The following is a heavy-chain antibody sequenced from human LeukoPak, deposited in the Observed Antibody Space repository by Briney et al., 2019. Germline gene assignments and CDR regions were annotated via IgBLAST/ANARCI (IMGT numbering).Heavy chain of an antibody. V-gene: IGHV3-23*01. CDR3: ANRPLNSASGWYGVDY. D-gene: IGHD6-19*01. CDR1: GFTFSSFA. Sequence: GGSLRLSCAASGFTFSSFAMSWVRQAPGKGLEWVSSITGAGDSAYYADSVKGRLTISRDNSKNTLSLHVNSLRAEDTAVYYCANRPLNSASGWYGVDYWGQGTLVTVSS. J-gene: IGHJ4*02. CDR2: ITGAGDSA.